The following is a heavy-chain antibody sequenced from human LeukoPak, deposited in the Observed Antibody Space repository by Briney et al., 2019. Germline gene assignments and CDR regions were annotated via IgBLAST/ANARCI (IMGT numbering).Heavy chain of an antibody. CDR2: ISYDGSNK. J-gene: IGHJ4*02. Sequence: PGGSLRLSCAASGFTFSSYGMHWVRQAPGKGLEWVAVISYDGSNKYYADSVKGRFTISRDNSKNTLYLQMNSLRAEDTAVYYCAKEAIFGVVLESYYFDYWGQGTLVTVSS. D-gene: IGHD3-3*01. V-gene: IGHV3-30*18. CDR1: GFTFSSYG. CDR3: AKEAIFGVVLESYYFDY.